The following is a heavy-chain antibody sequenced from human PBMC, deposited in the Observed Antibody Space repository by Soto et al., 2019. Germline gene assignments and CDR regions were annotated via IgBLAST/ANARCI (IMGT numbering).Heavy chain of an antibody. V-gene: IGHV3-23*01. CDR2: ISGSGGST. CDR1: GFTFSSYA. CDR3: AKDGGWGYYFDY. D-gene: IGHD3-16*01. J-gene: IGHJ4*02. Sequence: EVQLLESGGGLVQPGGSLRLSCAASGFTFSSYARSWVRQAPGKGLEWVSAISGSGGSTYYADSVKGRFTISRDNSKNTLYLQMNSLRAEDTAVYYCAKDGGWGYYFDYWGQGTLVTVSS.